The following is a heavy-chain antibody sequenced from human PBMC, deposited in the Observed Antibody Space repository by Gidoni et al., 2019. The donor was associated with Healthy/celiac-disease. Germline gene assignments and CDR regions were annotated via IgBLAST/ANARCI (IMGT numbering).Heavy chain of an antibody. CDR2: INTNTGNP. Sequence: QVQLVQSGSELKKPGASVKVSCKDSGYTFTSYAMNWVRQAHGQGLEWMGWINTNTGNPTYAQGFTGRFVFSLDTSVSTAYLQISSLKAEDTAVYYCARDYWDIAVAGTGVVLFSPGKDGMDVWGQGTTVTVSS. CDR3: ARDYWDIAVAGTGVVLFSPGKDGMDV. V-gene: IGHV7-4-1*02. CDR1: GYTFTSYA. D-gene: IGHD6-19*01. J-gene: IGHJ6*02.